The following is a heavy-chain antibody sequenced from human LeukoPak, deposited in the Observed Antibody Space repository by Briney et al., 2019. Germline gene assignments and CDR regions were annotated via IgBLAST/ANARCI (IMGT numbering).Heavy chain of an antibody. CDR3: ASTCRNQNWFDP. D-gene: IGHD1-14*01. V-gene: IGHV1-69*06. CDR1: GGTFSSYA. Sequence: ASVKVSCKASGGTFSSYAMSWVRQAPGQGLEWMGGIIPIFGTANYAQKFQGRVTITADKSTSTAYMELSSLRSEDTAVYYCASTCRNQNWFDPWGQGTLVTVSS. J-gene: IGHJ5*02. CDR2: IIPIFGTA.